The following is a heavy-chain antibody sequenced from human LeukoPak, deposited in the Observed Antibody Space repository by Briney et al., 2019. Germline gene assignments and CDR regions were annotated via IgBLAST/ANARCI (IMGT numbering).Heavy chain of an antibody. Sequence: TGGSLRLSCAASGFTFSDYYMSWIRQAPGKGLEWVSYISSSGSTIYYVDSVKGRFTISRDNAKNSLYLQMSSLRAEDTAVYYCAATLTMTTGSSYYGMDVWGQGTTVTVSS. CDR2: ISSSGSTI. V-gene: IGHV3-11*01. D-gene: IGHD4-17*01. CDR1: GFTFSDYY. CDR3: AATLTMTTGSSYYGMDV. J-gene: IGHJ6*02.